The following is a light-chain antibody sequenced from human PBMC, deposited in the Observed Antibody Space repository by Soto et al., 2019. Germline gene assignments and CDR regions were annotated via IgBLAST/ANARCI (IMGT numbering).Light chain of an antibody. CDR1: QSVKSY. Sequence: ENVLTQSPVTLSLSPGERATLSCRASQSVKSYLAWYQQKPGQAPRLLIYDASNRAAGIPARFSGSGSGTDFTLIISSLDPEDFAVYYCQSRSSWPPVLTFGGGTKVEIK. J-gene: IGKJ4*01. CDR2: DAS. CDR3: QSRSSWPPVLT. V-gene: IGKV3-11*01.